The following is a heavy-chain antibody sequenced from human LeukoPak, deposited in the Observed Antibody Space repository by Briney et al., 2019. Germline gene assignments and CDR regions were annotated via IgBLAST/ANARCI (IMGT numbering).Heavy chain of an antibody. CDR3: ARDAGAGYMDV. J-gene: IGHJ6*03. D-gene: IGHD3-10*01. CDR2: IKQDGSEK. Sequence: GGSLRLSCAASGFTFSSYWMSWVRQAPGKGLEWVANIKQDGSEKYYVDSVKGRFTISRDNAKNSWYLQMNSLRAEDTAVYYCARDAGAGYMDVWGKGTTVTISS. CDR1: GFTFSSYW. V-gene: IGHV3-7*01.